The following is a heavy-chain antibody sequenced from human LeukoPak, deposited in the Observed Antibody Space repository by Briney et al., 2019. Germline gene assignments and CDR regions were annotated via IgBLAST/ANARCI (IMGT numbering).Heavy chain of an antibody. J-gene: IGHJ3*02. CDR1: VGSFSGYY. CDR2: IKHSGST. V-gene: IGHV4-34*01. D-gene: IGHD3-9*01. Sequence: SETLSLTCAVYVGSFSGYYWTWVRQAPGKGLEWIGEIKHSGSTNHNPSLKSRVTISVDPSKNQFSLKLSSVTAADTAVYYCARGGYYDMLAGYSDTFDIWGQGTMVTISS. CDR3: ARGGYYDMLAGYSDTFDI.